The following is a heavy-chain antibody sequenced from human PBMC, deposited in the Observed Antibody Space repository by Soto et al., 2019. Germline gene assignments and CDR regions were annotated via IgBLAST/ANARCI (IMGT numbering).Heavy chain of an antibody. D-gene: IGHD3-22*01. Sequence: QVQLVQSGAEVKKPGSSVNVSCRASGGTFSSYTIVWVRQAPGQGLEWMGGFVPLFGSANIAQKFQGRVTITADASTSTAYMELSSLTSEDSATYYCAREDDSSGHYSWFDPWGQGTLVTVSS. CDR3: AREDDSSGHYSWFDP. CDR1: GGTFSSYT. V-gene: IGHV1-69*01. CDR2: FVPLFGSA. J-gene: IGHJ5*02.